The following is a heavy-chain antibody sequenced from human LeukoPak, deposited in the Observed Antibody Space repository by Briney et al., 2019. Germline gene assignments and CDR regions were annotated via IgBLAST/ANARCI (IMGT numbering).Heavy chain of an antibody. Sequence: GGSLRLSCAASGFTFTNDYMTWVRQAPGKGLEWVANMRVDGTDIHYVDSVKGRFTISSDNARNSLYLQMNTLRAEDTAVYYCARGRGWTYDSWGRGTLVTVSS. D-gene: IGHD3/OR15-3a*01. J-gene: IGHJ4*02. CDR3: ARGRGWTYDS. CDR2: MRVDGTDI. V-gene: IGHV3-7*04. CDR1: GFTFTNDY.